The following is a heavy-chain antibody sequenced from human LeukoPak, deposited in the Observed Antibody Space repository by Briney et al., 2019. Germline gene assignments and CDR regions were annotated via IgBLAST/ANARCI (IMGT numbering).Heavy chain of an antibody. CDR1: GFTFSVYA. CDR3: AKGLRFSAMGGFDY. D-gene: IGHD5-18*01. V-gene: IGHV3-23*01. Sequence: PGGSLRLSCAASGFTFSVYAMSWVRQAPGKGLQWVSAISGSTGGTDYADSVKGRFTISRDNSKNTLYLQMNSLRAEDTAVYYCAKGLRFSAMGGFDYWGRGTLVTVSS. CDR2: ISGSTGGT. J-gene: IGHJ4*02.